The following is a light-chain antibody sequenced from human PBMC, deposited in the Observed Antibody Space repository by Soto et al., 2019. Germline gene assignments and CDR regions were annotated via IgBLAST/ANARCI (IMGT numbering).Light chain of an antibody. Sequence: PGERVTLSCMASQSVSSSYLTWYQQKPGQAPRLLIYGASTRATGIPARFSGSGSGTDFTLTISSLQPEDFAVYYCQPYNNWPLTFGGGTKVDIK. CDR2: GAS. J-gene: IGKJ4*01. CDR1: QSVSSSY. CDR3: QPYNNWPLT. V-gene: IGKV3D-7*01.